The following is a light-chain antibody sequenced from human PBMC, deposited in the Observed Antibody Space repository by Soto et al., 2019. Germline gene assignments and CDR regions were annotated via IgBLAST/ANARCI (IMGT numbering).Light chain of an antibody. CDR1: QSVSSY. Sequence: EIVLTQSPATLSLSPGERATLSCRASQSVSSYLAWYQQKPGQAPGLLIYDASNRATGIPARFSGSGSGTDFTLTISSLEPEDFAVYYCQQRSNWPPEGTFGGGTKVEIK. CDR2: DAS. V-gene: IGKV3-11*01. CDR3: QQRSNWPPEGT. J-gene: IGKJ4*01.